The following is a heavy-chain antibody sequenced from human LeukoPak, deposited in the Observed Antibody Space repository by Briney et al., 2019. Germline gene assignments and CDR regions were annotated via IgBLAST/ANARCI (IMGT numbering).Heavy chain of an antibody. V-gene: IGHV3-33*01. D-gene: IGHD4-23*01. Sequence: QAGGSLRLSCAASGFIFSSYGMHWVRQAPGKGPEWVAVIWYDGSKKYYADSVKGRFTISRDNSKNTLYLQMNSLRAEDTAVYYCASRLGGGRLNYYYYYYMDVWGKGTTVTVSS. J-gene: IGHJ6*03. CDR1: GFIFSSYG. CDR2: IWYDGSKK. CDR3: ASRLGGGRLNYYYYYYMDV.